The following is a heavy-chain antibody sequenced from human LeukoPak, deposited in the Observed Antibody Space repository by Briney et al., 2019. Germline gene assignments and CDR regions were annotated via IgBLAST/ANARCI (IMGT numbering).Heavy chain of an antibody. D-gene: IGHD2-2*01. Sequence: SETLSLTCTVSGGSISSYYWSWIRQPPGKGLEWIGYIYYSGSTNYNPSLKSRVTISVDTSKNQFSLKLSSVTAADTAVYYCARVKPAAKATDAFDIWGQGTMVTVSS. CDR3: ARVKPAAKATDAFDI. CDR2: IYYSGST. J-gene: IGHJ3*02. CDR1: GGSISSYY. V-gene: IGHV4-59*01.